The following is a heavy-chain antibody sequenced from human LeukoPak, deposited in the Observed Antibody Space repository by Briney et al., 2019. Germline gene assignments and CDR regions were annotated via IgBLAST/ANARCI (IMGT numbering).Heavy chain of an antibody. V-gene: IGHV6-1*01. CDR1: GDSVSSNSAA. CDR2: TYYRSKWYN. J-gene: IGHJ3*02. D-gene: IGHD3-22*01. Sequence: SQTLSLTCAISGDSVSSNSAAWNWIRQSPSRGLEWLGRTYYRSKWYNDYAVSVKSRITINPDTSKNQFSLQLNSVTPEDTAVYYCARGQQSGYYRVYAFDIWGQGTMVTVSS. CDR3: ARGQQSGYYRVYAFDI.